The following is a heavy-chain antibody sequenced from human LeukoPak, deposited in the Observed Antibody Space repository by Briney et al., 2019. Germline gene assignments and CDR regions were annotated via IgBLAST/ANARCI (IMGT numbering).Heavy chain of an antibody. D-gene: IGHD5-12*01. J-gene: IGHJ4*02. Sequence: ASVKVSCKASGGTFSSYAISWVRHAPGQGLEWMGRIIPILGIANYAQKFQGRVTITADKSTSTAYMELSSLRSEDTAVYYCARGGYSGYESKFDYWGQGTLVTVSS. CDR2: IIPILGIA. CDR3: ARGGYSGYESKFDY. CDR1: GGTFSSYA. V-gene: IGHV1-69*04.